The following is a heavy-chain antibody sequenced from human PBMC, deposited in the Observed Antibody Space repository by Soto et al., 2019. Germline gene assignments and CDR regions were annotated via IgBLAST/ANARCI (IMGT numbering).Heavy chain of an antibody. CDR3: ARTISYDILTGYYLIFSDY. Sequence: SETLSLTCTVSGGSISSYYWSWIRQPPGKGLEWIGYIYYSGSTNYNPSLKSRVTISVDTSKNQFSLKLSSVTAADTAVYYCARTISYDILTGYYLIFSDYWGQGTLVTVSS. CDR2: IYYSGST. CDR1: GGSISSYY. D-gene: IGHD3-9*01. V-gene: IGHV4-59*08. J-gene: IGHJ4*02.